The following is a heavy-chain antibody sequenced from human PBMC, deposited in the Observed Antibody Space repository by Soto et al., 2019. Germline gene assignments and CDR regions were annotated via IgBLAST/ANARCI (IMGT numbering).Heavy chain of an antibody. CDR3: AFGGGSCYSEIGCFDL. J-gene: IGHJ2*01. CDR2: IIPVFGTA. V-gene: IGHV1-69*01. Sequence: HVQLVQSGAEVNKPGSSVKVSCKASGGTFSSYAISWVRQAPGHGLESLGGIIPVFGTADYAQKFQGRVTITADESPSTAYIELSSLRSEDTAVYYCAFGGGSCYSEIGCFDLWGRGTLVTVSS. D-gene: IGHD2-15*01. CDR1: GGTFSSYA.